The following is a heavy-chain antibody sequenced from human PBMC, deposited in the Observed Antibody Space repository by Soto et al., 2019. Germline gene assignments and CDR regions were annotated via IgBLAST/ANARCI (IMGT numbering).Heavy chain of an antibody. J-gene: IGHJ4*02. Sequence: EVQLVESGGGLIQPGGSLRLSCAASEFTVSSNHMSWVRQAPGKGLEWVSVIYSGGSTYYADSVKGRFTISRDHSENTLYLQMNSLRAEDTAFYCCGSQSTYTFDYWGQGTLVTVSS. CDR3: GSQSTYTFDY. V-gene: IGHV3-53*01. CDR1: EFTVSSNH. D-gene: IGHD3-16*01. CDR2: IYSGGST.